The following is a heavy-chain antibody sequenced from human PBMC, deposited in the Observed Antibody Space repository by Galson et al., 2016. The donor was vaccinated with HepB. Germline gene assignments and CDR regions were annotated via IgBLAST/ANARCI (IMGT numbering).Heavy chain of an antibody. J-gene: IGHJ6*02. V-gene: IGHV3-48*03. Sequence: SLRLSCAASGFTFSRYDMNWLRQAPGKGLEWVSYISAGGNTIYYADSVGGRFTVSRDNAKNSLLLQMRSLRAEDTAVYYCARYGDFPPQYDGRDVWGEGTTVTVSS. CDR1: GFTFSRYD. CDR3: ARYGDFPPQYDGRDV. CDR2: ISAGGNTI. D-gene: IGHD4-17*01.